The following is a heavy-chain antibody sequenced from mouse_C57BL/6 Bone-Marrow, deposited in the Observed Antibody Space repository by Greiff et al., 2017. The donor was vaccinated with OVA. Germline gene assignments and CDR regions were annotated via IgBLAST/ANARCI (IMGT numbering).Heavy chain of an antibody. CDR2: IYPGSGST. CDR3: ARSHYDYDGDWFAY. V-gene: IGHV1-55*01. J-gene: IGHJ3*01. D-gene: IGHD2-4*01. CDR1: GYTFTSYW. Sequence: VQLQQPGAELVKPGASVKMSCKASGYTFTSYWITWVKQRPGQGLEWIGDIYPGSGSTNYNEKFKSKATLTVDTSSSTAYMQLSSLTSEDSAVYYCARSHYDYDGDWFAYWGQGTLVTVSA.